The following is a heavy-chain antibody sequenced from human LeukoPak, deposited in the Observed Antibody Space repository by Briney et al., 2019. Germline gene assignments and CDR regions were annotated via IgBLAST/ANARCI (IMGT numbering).Heavy chain of an antibody. Sequence: ASVKVSCKASGYTFTSYYMHWVRQAPGQGLEWMGRIKPNSGGTNYAQKSQGRVTMTRDTSISTAYSELSRLRSDATAAYYYASGSYYAHGYFQHWGQGTLVTVSS. CDR3: ASGSYYAHGYFQH. D-gene: IGHD1-26*01. CDR2: IKPNSGGT. J-gene: IGHJ1*01. CDR1: GYTFTSYY. V-gene: IGHV1-2*06.